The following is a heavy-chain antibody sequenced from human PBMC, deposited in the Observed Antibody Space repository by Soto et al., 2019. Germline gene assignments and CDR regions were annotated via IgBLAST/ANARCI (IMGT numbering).Heavy chain of an antibody. J-gene: IGHJ5*02. CDR2: SYYSGST. D-gene: IGHD2-2*02. CDR1: VGSISSGGYY. Sequence: TLSLTCTVSVGSISSGGYYCSWIRQHPGKGLEWIGYSYYSGSTYYNPSLKSRVTISVDKSRNQFSLKLGSVNAADTGVYYCARVHCSSISCYTMPLDHWGQGKLVPVSP. V-gene: IGHV4-31*03. CDR3: ARVHCSSISCYTMPLDH.